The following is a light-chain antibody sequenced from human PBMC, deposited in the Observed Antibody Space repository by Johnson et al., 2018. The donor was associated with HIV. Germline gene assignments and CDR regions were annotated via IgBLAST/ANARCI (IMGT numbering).Light chain of an antibody. V-gene: IGLV1-51*01. CDR1: SSNIANNY. Sequence: QSVLTQPPSVSSAPGQKVTISCSGSSSNIANNYVSWYQQIPGTAPKLLIYDNNKRPSGIPDRFSGSKSGTSATLGITGLQTGDEADYYCGTWDSSLNAYVFGPVTKVTVL. CDR2: DNN. CDR3: GTWDSSLNAYV. J-gene: IGLJ1*01.